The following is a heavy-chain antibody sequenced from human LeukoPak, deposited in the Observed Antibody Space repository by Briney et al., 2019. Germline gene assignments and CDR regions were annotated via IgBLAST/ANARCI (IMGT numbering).Heavy chain of an antibody. J-gene: IGHJ5*02. V-gene: IGHV4-39*01. D-gene: IGHD6-19*01. Sequence: PSETLSLTCTVSGGPISSSSYYWGWIRQPPGKGLEWIGSIYYSGSTYYNPSLKSRVTISVDTSKNQFSLKLSSVTAADTAVYYCARPAGSGYSSGWYSDWFDPWGQGTLVTVSS. CDR1: GGPISSSSYY. CDR3: ARPAGSGYSSGWYSDWFDP. CDR2: IYYSGST.